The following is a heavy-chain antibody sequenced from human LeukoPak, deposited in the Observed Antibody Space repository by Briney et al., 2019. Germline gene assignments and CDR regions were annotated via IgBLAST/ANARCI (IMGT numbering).Heavy chain of an antibody. J-gene: IGHJ4*02. D-gene: IGHD6-19*01. CDR3: AKAHIAVAGTHYFDY. V-gene: IGHV3-23*01. Sequence: PGGSLRLSCAASGFTFSSYAMSWVRQAPGKGLEWVSAISGSGGSTYYADSVKGRFTISRGNSKNTLYLQMNSLRAEDTAVYYCAKAHIAVAGTHYFDYWGQGTLVTVSS. CDR1: GFTFSSYA. CDR2: ISGSGGST.